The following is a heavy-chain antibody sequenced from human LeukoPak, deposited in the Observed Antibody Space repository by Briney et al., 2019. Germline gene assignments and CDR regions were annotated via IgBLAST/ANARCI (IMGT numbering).Heavy chain of an antibody. J-gene: IGHJ4*02. V-gene: IGHV1-69*13. CDR2: IIPIFGTA. D-gene: IGHD5-12*01. Sequence: SVKVSCKASGGTFSSYAISWVRQAPGQGLEWMGGIIPIFGTANYAQRFQGRVTITADESTSTAYMELSSLRSEDTAVYYCARVCSVNSGYDCQDYWGQGTLVTVSS. CDR1: GGTFSSYA. CDR3: ARVCSVNSGYDCQDY.